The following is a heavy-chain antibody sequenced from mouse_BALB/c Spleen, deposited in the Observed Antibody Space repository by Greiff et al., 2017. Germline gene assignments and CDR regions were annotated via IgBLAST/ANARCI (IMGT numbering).Heavy chain of an antibody. CDR1: GYTFTSYY. CDR3: ARSKGGYAMDY. CDR2: IYPGDGST. V-gene: IGHV1S56*01. Sequence: QVQLQQSGPELVKPGASVKMSCKASGYTFTSYYIHWVKQRPGQGLEWIGWIYPGDGSTKYNEKFKGKTTLTADKSSSTAYMLLSSLTSEDSAIYFCARSKGGYAMDYWGQGTSVTVS. J-gene: IGHJ4*01. D-gene: IGHD2-5*01.